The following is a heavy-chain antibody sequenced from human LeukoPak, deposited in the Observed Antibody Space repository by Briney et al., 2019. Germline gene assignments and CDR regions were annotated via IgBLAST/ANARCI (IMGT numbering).Heavy chain of an antibody. D-gene: IGHD3-9*01. CDR1: GFSFSSYG. J-gene: IGHJ4*02. V-gene: IGHV3-23*01. CDR3: AKDATGFSDFDY. Sequence: PGRTLRLSCAASGFSFSSYGMNWVRLAPGKGLEWVSGISGSGGRTYYADSVKGRFTISRDNSKNTLYLQMNNLRADDTAVYYCAKDATGFSDFDYWGQGTLVTVSS. CDR2: ISGSGGRT.